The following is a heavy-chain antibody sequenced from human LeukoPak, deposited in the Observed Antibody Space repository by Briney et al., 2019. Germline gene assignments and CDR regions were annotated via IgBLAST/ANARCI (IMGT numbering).Heavy chain of an antibody. CDR3: TTDEDWNYARKDV. CDR1: GFTFNYAW. V-gene: IGHV3-15*04. Sequence: WGSLRLPCAASGFTFNYAWMSWVRQVPGKGLEWVGQTVSEIDGGTTDYATPVKGRFTISRDDSKSTLYLQMNSLKIEDTAVYYCTTDEDWNYARKDVWGQGATVIVSS. CDR2: TVSEIDGGTT. D-gene: IGHD1-7*01. J-gene: IGHJ6*02.